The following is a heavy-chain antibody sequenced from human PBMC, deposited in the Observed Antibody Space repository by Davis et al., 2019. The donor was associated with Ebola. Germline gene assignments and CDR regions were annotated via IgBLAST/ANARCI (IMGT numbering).Heavy chain of an antibody. Sequence: GESLKISCAASGFTFSSYAMSWVRQAPGKGLEWVSTIGYNGDNTYYADSVKGRFTISRDNSKNTLYLQMNSLRAEDTAVYYCARVRWTSGYYFDYWGQGTLVTVSS. D-gene: IGHD3-22*01. CDR2: IGYNGDNT. CDR3: ARVRWTSGYYFDY. CDR1: GFTFSSYA. J-gene: IGHJ4*02. V-gene: IGHV3-23*01.